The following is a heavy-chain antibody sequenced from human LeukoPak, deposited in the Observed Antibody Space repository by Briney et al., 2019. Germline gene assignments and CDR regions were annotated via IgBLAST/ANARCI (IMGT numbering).Heavy chain of an antibody. J-gene: IGHJ4*02. CDR1: GFTFSSYW. CDR2: IKQDGSEK. D-gene: IGHD6-19*01. V-gene: IGHV3-7*01. Sequence: GSLRLSCAASGFTFSSYWMSWVRQAPGKGLEWVANIKQDGSEKYYVDSVKGRFTISRDNAKNSLYLQMNSLRAEDTAVYYCARDPRATSGWKTFDYWGQGTLVTVSS. CDR3: ARDPRATSGWKTFDY.